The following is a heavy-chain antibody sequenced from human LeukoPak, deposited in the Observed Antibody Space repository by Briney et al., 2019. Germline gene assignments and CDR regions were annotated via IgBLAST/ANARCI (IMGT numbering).Heavy chain of an antibody. Sequence: GGSLRLSCAASGFTFSSYGMHWVRQAPGKGLEWVAVISYDGSNKYYADSVKGRFTISRDNSKNTLYLQMNSLRAEDTAVYYCAKDRAGHYYYYYGMDVWGQGTTVTVSS. CDR1: GFTFSSYG. CDR2: ISYDGSNK. D-gene: IGHD6-19*01. J-gene: IGHJ6*02. V-gene: IGHV3-30*18. CDR3: AKDRAGHYYYYYGMDV.